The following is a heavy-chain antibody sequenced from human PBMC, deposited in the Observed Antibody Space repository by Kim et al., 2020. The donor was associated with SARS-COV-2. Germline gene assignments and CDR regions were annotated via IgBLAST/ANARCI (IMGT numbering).Heavy chain of an antibody. CDR2: GST. CDR3: AAGSGYDSI. V-gene: IGHV4-34*01. D-gene: IGHD5-12*01. Sequence: GSTNHNPSLKGRVTISVDTSQNQCALEVGSVTAADTAVYYCAAGSGYDSIWGQGTLVTVSS. J-gene: IGHJ4*02.